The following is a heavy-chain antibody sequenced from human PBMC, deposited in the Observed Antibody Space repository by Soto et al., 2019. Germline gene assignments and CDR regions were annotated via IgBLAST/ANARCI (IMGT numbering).Heavy chain of an antibody. CDR1: GYTFTSYY. CDR3: AAAGRGYSGYDYDYYYGMDV. Sequence: ASVKVSWKASGYTFTSYYMHWVRQAPGQGLEWMGGIIPIYGTANYAQKFQGRVTITADESTSKAYMELSSLRSEDTAVYYCAAAGRGYSGYDYDYYYGMDVWGQGTTVTVSS. J-gene: IGHJ6*02. D-gene: IGHD5-12*01. CDR2: IIPIYGTA. V-gene: IGHV1-69*13.